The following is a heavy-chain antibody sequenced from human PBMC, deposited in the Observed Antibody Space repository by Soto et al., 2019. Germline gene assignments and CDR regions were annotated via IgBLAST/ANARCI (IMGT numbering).Heavy chain of an antibody. Sequence: ASVKVSCKASGYTFTSYDINWVRQATGQGLEWMGWMNPNSGNTGYAQKFQGRVTMTRNTSISTAYMELSSLRSEDTAVYYCARGPATVTTVRMDYYYYYYMDVWGKGTTVTVSS. CDR3: ARGPATVTTVRMDYYYYYYMDV. CDR2: MNPNSGNT. V-gene: IGHV1-8*01. D-gene: IGHD4-4*01. CDR1: GYTFTSYD. J-gene: IGHJ6*03.